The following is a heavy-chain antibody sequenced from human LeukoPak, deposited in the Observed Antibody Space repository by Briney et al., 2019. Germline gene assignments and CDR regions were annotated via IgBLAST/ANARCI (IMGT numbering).Heavy chain of an antibody. D-gene: IGHD4-23*01. CDR3: ARSYGGWYYYYYMDV. J-gene: IGHJ6*03. CDR1: GYTFTGYY. V-gene: IGHV1-2*02. CDR2: INPNSGVT. Sequence: ASVKVSCKASGYTFTGYYMHWVRQAPGQGLEWMGWINPNSGVTNYAQKFQGRVTMTRDTSISTAYMELSRLRSDDTAVYYCARSYGGWYYYYYMDVWGKGTTVTVSS.